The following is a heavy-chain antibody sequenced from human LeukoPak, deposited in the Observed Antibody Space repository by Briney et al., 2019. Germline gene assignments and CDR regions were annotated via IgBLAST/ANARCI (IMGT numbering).Heavy chain of an antibody. CDR1: GFTFSNAW. CDR2: IKSKTDGGTT. V-gene: IGHV3-15*01. Sequence: GGSLRLSCAASGFTFSNAWMSWVRQAPGKGLEWVGRIKSKTDGGTTDYAARVKGRFTIPRDDSKNTLYLQMNSLKTEDTAVYYCTTVGTMVRGVLYYYYYYMDVWGKGTTVTVSS. CDR3: TTVGTMVRGVLYYYYYYMDV. D-gene: IGHD3-10*01. J-gene: IGHJ6*03.